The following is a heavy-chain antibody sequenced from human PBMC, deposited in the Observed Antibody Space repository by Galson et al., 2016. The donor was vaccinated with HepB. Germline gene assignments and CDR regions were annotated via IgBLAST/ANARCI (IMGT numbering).Heavy chain of an antibody. CDR2: IVPMFHKP. J-gene: IGHJ6*03. Sequence: SVKVSCKASGGTFSAFAINWVRQAPGQGLEWMGGIVPMFHKPDYAQKFKGRVTITADDSASTGYMEVNSLRSEDTAMYYCVRALREAVDKPEQDYYYYYFHLDVWGQGTAVTVSS. V-gene: IGHV1-69*13. D-gene: IGHD6-19*01. CDR1: GGTFSAFA. CDR3: VRALREAVDKPEQDYYYYYFHLDV.